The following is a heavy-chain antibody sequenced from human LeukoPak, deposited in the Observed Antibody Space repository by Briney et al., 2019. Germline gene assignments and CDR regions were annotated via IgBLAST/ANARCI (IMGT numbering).Heavy chain of an antibody. CDR2: FDPEDGER. CDR3: ATVYSYDSSAYYRLDY. J-gene: IGHJ4*02. CDR1: GYTLTKLS. V-gene: IGHV1-24*01. D-gene: IGHD3-22*01. Sequence: ASVKVSCNVSGYTLTKLSMHWVRQAPGKGLEWMGTFDPEDGERLYAQKFQGRLTMTEDTSTDTAYMELSSLRSEDTAVYYCATVYSYDSSAYYRLDYWGQGTLVTVSS.